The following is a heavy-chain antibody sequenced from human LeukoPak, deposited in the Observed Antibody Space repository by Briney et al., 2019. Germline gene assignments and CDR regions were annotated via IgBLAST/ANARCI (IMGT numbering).Heavy chain of an antibody. D-gene: IGHD3-22*01. Sequence: PGGSLRLSCAASGFTFSTYGMHWVRQAPGKGLEWVAAISYDGTNKYYADSVKGRFTISRDNSKNTLYLQMSSLRAEDTAVYYCANPITMIVADTFDIWGQGTMVTVSS. J-gene: IGHJ3*02. V-gene: IGHV3-30*18. CDR1: GFTFSTYG. CDR2: ISYDGTNK. CDR3: ANPITMIVADTFDI.